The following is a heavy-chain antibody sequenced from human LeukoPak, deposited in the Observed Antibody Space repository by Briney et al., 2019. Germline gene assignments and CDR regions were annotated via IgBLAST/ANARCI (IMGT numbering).Heavy chain of an antibody. CDR3: ARGYRSAVTPGGY. J-gene: IGHJ4*02. D-gene: IGHD6-19*01. V-gene: IGHV3-21*01. Sequence: GGSLRLSCVASGFTFSSYTMNWVRQAPGKGLEWVSSISSSSSYIYYADSVKGRFTISRDNAKNSLYLQMNSLRAEDTAVYYCARGYRSAVTPGGYWGQGTLVTVSS. CDR1: GFTFSSYT. CDR2: ISSSSSYI.